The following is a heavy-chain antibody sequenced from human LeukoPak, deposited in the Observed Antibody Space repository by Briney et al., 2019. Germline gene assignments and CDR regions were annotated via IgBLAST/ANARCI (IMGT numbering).Heavy chain of an antibody. Sequence: SETLSLTCTVSGGSISSYYWSWIRQPAGKGLEWIGRIYTSGSTNYNPSLKSRVTMSVDTSKNQFSLKLSSVTAADTAVYYCARGKARQQLVDYKSDYWGQGTLSPSPQ. CDR3: ARGKARQQLVDYKSDY. V-gene: IGHV4-4*07. J-gene: IGHJ4*02. CDR2: IYTSGST. D-gene: IGHD6-13*01. CDR1: GGSISSYY.